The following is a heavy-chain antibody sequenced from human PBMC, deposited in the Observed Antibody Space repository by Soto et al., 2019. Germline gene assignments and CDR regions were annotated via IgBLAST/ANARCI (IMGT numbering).Heavy chain of an antibody. Sequence: QVQLMESGGGVVRPGESLRLSCAASAFSFTNFALHWVRQAPGRGLEWVAVISFDGSNKFYVDSVKGRFTISMDNSKNTLYLQMSSLTPDDTGVYYCARPRQPQAGDYYYFGMDVWGQGTTVTVSS. CDR3: ARPRQPQAGDYYYFGMDV. V-gene: IGHV3-30*04. D-gene: IGHD5-18*01. CDR1: AFSFTNFA. CDR2: ISFDGSNK. J-gene: IGHJ6*02.